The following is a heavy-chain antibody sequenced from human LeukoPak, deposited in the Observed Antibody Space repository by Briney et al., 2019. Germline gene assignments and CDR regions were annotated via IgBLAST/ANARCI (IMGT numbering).Heavy chain of an antibody. Sequence: GGSLRLSCAASGFTFSTYSMSWVRQAPGKGLEWVSVISGSGGSTYYADSVKGRFTISRDNSKNTLYLQMNSLRAEDTAVYYCAKAGGFLEWLLPEDDYWGQGTLVTVSS. V-gene: IGHV3-23*01. D-gene: IGHD3-3*01. CDR3: AKAGGFLEWLLPEDDY. J-gene: IGHJ4*02. CDR2: ISGSGGST. CDR1: GFTFSTYS.